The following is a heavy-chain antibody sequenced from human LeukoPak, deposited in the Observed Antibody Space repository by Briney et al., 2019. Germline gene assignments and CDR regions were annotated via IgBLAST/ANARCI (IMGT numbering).Heavy chain of an antibody. CDR1: GYTFTKYG. D-gene: IGHD3-10*01. V-gene: IGHV1-18*01. CDR3: ARDGVLRAPGWFDP. CDR2: ISTCDGNT. Sequence: ASVKVPCKTSGYTFTKYGINWVRQAPGQGLEWMGWISTCDGNTKYAQTVQGRVTMTRDTSTTTAYMELRSLRSDDTAVYYCARDGVLRAPGWFDPWGQGTLVTVSS. J-gene: IGHJ5*02.